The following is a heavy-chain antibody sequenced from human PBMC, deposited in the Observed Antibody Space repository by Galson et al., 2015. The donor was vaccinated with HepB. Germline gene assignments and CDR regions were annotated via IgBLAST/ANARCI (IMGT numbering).Heavy chain of an antibody. V-gene: IGHV1-18*01. CDR2: ISTNRGNA. Sequence: SVKVSCKASGYKFTSYGISWVRQAPGQGLEWMAWISTNRGNAKYEQKFPGRVTLTADASTVTVHMDLKSLKSDDTAVYYCARYRNSRFDSWGQGTLVTVSS. CDR3: ARYRNSRFDS. D-gene: IGHD4-23*01. J-gene: IGHJ4*02. CDR1: GYKFTSYG.